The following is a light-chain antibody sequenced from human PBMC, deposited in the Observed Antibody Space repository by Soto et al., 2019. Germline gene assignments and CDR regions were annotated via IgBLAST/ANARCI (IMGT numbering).Light chain of an antibody. J-gene: IGLJ1*01. V-gene: IGLV2-8*01. CDR3: SSHAGSKRV. Sequence: QSALTQPPSASGSPGQSVTISCTGTSSDVGGYNYVSWYQQHPGKAPKLMIYEVNKRPSGVPDRFSGSKSGNTASLTVFGLQAEDEGDYYCSSHAGSKRVFGTGTKVTVL. CDR1: SSDVGGYNY. CDR2: EVN.